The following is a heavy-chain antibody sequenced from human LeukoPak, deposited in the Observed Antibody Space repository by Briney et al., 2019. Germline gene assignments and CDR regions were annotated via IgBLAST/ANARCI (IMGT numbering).Heavy chain of an antibody. CDR3: AKVRCSSTSCYPNWFDP. V-gene: IGHV3-23*01. CDR2: ISGSGGST. D-gene: IGHD2-2*01. CDR1: GFTFSSYA. Sequence: GGSLRLSCAASGFTFSSYAMSWVRQAPGKGLEWVSAISGSGGSTYYAVSVKGRFTISRDNSKNTLYLQMNSLRAEDTAVYYRAKVRCSSTSCYPNWFDPWGQGTLVTVSS. J-gene: IGHJ5*02.